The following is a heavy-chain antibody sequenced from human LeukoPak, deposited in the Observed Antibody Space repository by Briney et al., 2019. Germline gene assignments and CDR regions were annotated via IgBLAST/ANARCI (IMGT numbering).Heavy chain of an antibody. CDR1: GFTFSTYA. D-gene: IGHD1-26*01. CDR3: ARDPYSGTYGDTYYYYMDV. Sequence: GGSLRLSCAASGFTFSTYAMHWVRQAPGKGLEWVAVISYDGSNKYYADSVKGRFTISRDNSKNTLYLQMNSLRAEDTAVYYCARDPYSGTYGDTYYYYMDVWGKGTTVTISS. CDR2: ISYDGSNK. V-gene: IGHV3-30*04. J-gene: IGHJ6*03.